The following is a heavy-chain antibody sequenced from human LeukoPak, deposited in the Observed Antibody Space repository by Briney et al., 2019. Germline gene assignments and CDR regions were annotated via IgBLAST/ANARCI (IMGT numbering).Heavy chain of an antibody. J-gene: IGHJ5*02. CDR1: GGSNY. D-gene: IGHD1-20*01. CDR3: AKHSNWNAGVDWFDP. Sequence: PLETLSLTYTVSGGSNYWSWIRQPPGKGLEWIAYIHYSGSTNYNPSLKSRVTISIDTSKNQFSLKLNSVTAADTVVYYCAKHSNWNAGVDWFDPWGQGTLVTVSS. V-gene: IGHV4-59*08. CDR2: IHYSGST.